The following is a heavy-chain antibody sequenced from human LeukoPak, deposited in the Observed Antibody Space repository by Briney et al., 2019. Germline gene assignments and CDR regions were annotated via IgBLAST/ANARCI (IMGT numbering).Heavy chain of an antibody. Sequence: SETLSLTCTVSGGSISSGSYYWSWIRQPAGKGLEWIGRIYTSGSTNYNPSLQSQVTISVDTSKNQFSLKLNSVTAADTAVYYCARGRSMSSGGLAYWGQGTLVTVSS. V-gene: IGHV4-61*02. CDR2: IYTSGST. D-gene: IGHD6-6*01. J-gene: IGHJ4*02. CDR1: GGSISSGSYY. CDR3: ARGRSMSSGGLAY.